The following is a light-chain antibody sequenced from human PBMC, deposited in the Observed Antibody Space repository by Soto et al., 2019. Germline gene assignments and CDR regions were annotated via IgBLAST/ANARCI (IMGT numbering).Light chain of an antibody. Sequence: QSVLTQSASVSGSPGQSITISCTGTSSDVGGYSYVSWYQQHPGKAPKLMIYDVNNRPSGVSNRFSGSKSGNTASLTISGLQAEDEADYYCSSYTYSSTLYVFGTGTKLTVL. CDR2: DVN. J-gene: IGLJ1*01. CDR3: SSYTYSSTLYV. V-gene: IGLV2-14*01. CDR1: SSDVGGYSY.